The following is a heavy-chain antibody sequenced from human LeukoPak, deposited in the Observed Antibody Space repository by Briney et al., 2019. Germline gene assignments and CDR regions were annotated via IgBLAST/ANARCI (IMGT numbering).Heavy chain of an antibody. J-gene: IGHJ4*02. CDR1: GFTFSSYW. V-gene: IGHV3-7*01. D-gene: IGHD5-12*01. CDR3: ARVDWYSGYDSIDY. CDR2: IKQDRSEK. Sequence: GGALRLSCAASGFTFSSYWMSWVRQAPGKGLEGGANIKQDRSEKYYVESVKGRFTISRDNAKNSMYLKMNSLRAEDTAVYYCARVDWYSGYDSIDYWGQGTLVTVSS.